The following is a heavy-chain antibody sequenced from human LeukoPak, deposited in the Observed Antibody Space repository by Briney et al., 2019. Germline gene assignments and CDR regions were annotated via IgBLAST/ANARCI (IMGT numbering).Heavy chain of an antibody. CDR2: ISGSSNYI. D-gene: IGHD1-14*01. CDR3: TGPLKRGDV. V-gene: IGHV3-21*03. Sequence: GGSLRLSCAASGFTFSSYSMNWVRQAPGKGLEWVSSISGSSNYIYYADSVRGRFTISRDNAKNSLFLQMNSLKTEDTAVYYCTGPLKRGDVWGKGTTVTVSS. CDR1: GFTFSSYS. J-gene: IGHJ6*04.